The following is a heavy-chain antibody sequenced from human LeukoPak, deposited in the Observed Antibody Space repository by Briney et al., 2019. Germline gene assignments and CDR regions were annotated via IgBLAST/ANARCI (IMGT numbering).Heavy chain of an antibody. CDR3: VRDSGSGSNRYMDV. D-gene: IGHD3-10*01. J-gene: IGHJ6*03. CDR2: IYSSGIT. Sequence: PSETLSLTCTVSGGSVSGYYWSLIRQPAGKGLEWIGRIYSSGITTYNPSLKSRVTMSVDTSKNQLSLKLTSATATDTAVYYCVRDSGSGSNRYMDVWGKGTMVTVSS. V-gene: IGHV4-4*07. CDR1: GGSVSGYY.